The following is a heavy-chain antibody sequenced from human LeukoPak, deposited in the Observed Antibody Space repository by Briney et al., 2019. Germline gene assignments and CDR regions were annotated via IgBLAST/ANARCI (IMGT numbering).Heavy chain of an antibody. V-gene: IGHV1-69*05. CDR2: IIPIFGTA. CDR1: GGTFSSYA. Sequence: SVKVSCKASGGTFSSYAISWVRQAPGQGLEWMGGIIPIFGTANYAQKFQGRVTITTDESTSTAYMELSSLRSEDTAVYYCARVGDFWSGYPQRNWFDPWGQGTLVTVSS. J-gene: IGHJ5*02. CDR3: ARVGDFWSGYPQRNWFDP. D-gene: IGHD3-3*01.